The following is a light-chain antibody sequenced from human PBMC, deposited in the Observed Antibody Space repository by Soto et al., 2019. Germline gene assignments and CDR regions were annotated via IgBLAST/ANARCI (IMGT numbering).Light chain of an antibody. CDR1: QSISSY. J-gene: IGKJ1*01. CDR3: QQSYSTAERT. CDR2: AAS. V-gene: IGKV1-39*01. Sequence: DIPMTQSPSSLSASVGDRVTITCRASQSISSYLNWYQQKPGKAPKLLIYAASSLQSGVPSRFSRSGSGTDFTLTISSLQPEDFATYYCQQSYSTAERTFGQGTKVEIK.